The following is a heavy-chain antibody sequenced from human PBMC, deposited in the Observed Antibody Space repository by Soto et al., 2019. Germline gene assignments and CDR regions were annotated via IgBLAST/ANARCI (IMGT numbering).Heavy chain of an antibody. V-gene: IGHV1-69*13. CDR2: IIPIFGTA. CDR1: GGTFSSYA. J-gene: IGHJ6*02. Sequence: SVKVSCKASGGTFSSYAISWVRQAPGQGLEWMGGIIPIFGTANYAQKFQGRVTITADESTSTAYMELSSLRSEDTAVYYCARDDVRNLEEDPSEYYYYGMDVWGQGTTVTVSS. CDR3: ARDDVRNLEEDPSEYYYYGMDV.